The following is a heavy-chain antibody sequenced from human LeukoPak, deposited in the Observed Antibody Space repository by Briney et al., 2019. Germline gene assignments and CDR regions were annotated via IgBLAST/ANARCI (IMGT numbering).Heavy chain of an antibody. D-gene: IGHD3-22*01. Sequence: PGGSLRLSCAASGFTVSSNYMSWVRQAPGKGLEWVSVIYSGGSTYYADSVKGRFTISRDNSKNTLYLQMNSLRAEDTAVYYCARGVSRPDYYDSSGYYGYWGQGTLVTVSS. CDR3: ARGVSRPDYYDSSGYYGY. J-gene: IGHJ4*02. CDR1: GFTVSSNY. V-gene: IGHV3-66*01. CDR2: IYSGGST.